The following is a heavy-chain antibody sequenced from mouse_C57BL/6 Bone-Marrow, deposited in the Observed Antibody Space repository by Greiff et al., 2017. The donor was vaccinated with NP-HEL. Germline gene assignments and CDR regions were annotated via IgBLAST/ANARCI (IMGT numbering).Heavy chain of an antibody. Sequence: EVMLVESGAELVRPGASVKLSCTASGFNIKDYYMHWVQQRPEQGLEWIGRIDPGDGDTEYAPKFQGKATMTADTSSNTAYLQLSSLTSEDTAVYYWTTGFYYGYDERFAYWGQGTLVTVSA. CDR1: GFNIKDYY. CDR2: IDPGDGDT. J-gene: IGHJ3*01. D-gene: IGHD2-2*01. V-gene: IGHV14-1*01. CDR3: TTGFYYGYDERFAY.